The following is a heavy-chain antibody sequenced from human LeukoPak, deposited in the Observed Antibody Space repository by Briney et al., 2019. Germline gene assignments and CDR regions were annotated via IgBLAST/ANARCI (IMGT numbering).Heavy chain of an antibody. Sequence: GGSLRLSCAASGFTFSSYWMTWVRQAPGKGLEWVANIKQDGSGKYYVDSVKGRFTISRDNAKNSLYLQMNSLRAEDTAVYYCARERSGSYYEYWGQGTLVTVSS. J-gene: IGHJ4*02. CDR2: IKQDGSGK. D-gene: IGHD1-26*01. CDR3: ARERSGSYYEY. V-gene: IGHV3-7*01. CDR1: GFTFSSYW.